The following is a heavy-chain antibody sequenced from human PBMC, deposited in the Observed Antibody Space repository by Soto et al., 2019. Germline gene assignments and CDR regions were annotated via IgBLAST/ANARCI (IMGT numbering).Heavy chain of an antibody. CDR2: ISGSGSST. V-gene: IGHV3-23*01. CDR1: GFTFSSYA. CDR3: AKGYCSGGSCYSIYFYYGMDV. J-gene: IGHJ6*02. D-gene: IGHD2-15*01. Sequence: PGVSLRLSCAASGFTFSSYAMSWVRQAPGKGLEWVSSISGSGSSTYYADSVKGRFTISRDNSKNTLYLQMNSLRAEDAAVYYCAKGYCSGGSCYSIYFYYGMDVWGQGTTVTVSS.